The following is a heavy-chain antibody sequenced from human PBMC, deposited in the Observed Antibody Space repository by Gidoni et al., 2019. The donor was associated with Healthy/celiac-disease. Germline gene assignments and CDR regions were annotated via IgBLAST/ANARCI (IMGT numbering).Heavy chain of an antibody. CDR1: GFTFSSYG. J-gene: IGHJ3*02. V-gene: IGHV3-33*01. CDR2: IWYDGSNK. D-gene: IGHD6-13*01. Sequence: QVQLVESGGGVVQPGRSLRLSCAASGFTFSSYGMHWVRQAPGKGLEWVAVIWYDGSNKYYADSVKGRFTISRDNSKNTLYLQMNSLRAEDTAVYYCARALGVSSSWVVDAFDIWGQGTMVTVSS. CDR3: ARALGVSSSWVVDAFDI.